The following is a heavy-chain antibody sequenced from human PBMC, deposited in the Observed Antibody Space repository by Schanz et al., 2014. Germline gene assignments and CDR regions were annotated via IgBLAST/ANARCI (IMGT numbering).Heavy chain of an antibody. V-gene: IGHV3-74*02. CDR2: INSDGRST. Sequence: EVQLVESGGALVQPGGSLRLSCVASGFTFSSYAMNWVRQAPGKGLEWVSGINSDGRSTNYADSVKGRFSISRDNAKNSLYLQMNGLRPEDTAFYYCAKALGLRPFDYWGQGTLVTVSS. CDR3: AKALGLRPFDY. CDR1: GFTFSSYA. J-gene: IGHJ4*02. D-gene: IGHD2-21*01.